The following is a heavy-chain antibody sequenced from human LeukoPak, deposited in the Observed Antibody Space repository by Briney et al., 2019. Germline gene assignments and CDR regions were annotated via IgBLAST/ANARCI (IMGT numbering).Heavy chain of an antibody. CDR1: GGTLNKYA. CDR3: ARGAHSGSFSSWFHP. Sequence: SVKVSCKASGGTLNKYAITWVRQAPGQGLEWMGGIIPMHAPARYAQNFQGRVTITTDESTSTAYMELSSLKSEDTALYYCARGAHSGSFSSWFHPWGQGTLVTVSS. D-gene: IGHD3-10*01. J-gene: IGHJ5*02. V-gene: IGHV1-69*05. CDR2: IIPMHAPA.